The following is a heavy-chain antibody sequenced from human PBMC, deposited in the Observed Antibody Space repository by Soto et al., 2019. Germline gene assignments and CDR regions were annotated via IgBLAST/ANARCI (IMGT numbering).Heavy chain of an antibody. D-gene: IGHD7-27*01. CDR1: GGSFSGYY. J-gene: IGHJ4*02. CDR2: INHSGST. V-gene: IGHV4-34*01. CDR3: ARGWGTMFDY. Sequence: QVQLQQWGAGLLKPSETLSLTCAVYGGSFSGYYWNWIRQPPGKGLEWIGEINHSGSTNYNPSLKSRVTRSVDTSKNQFSLRLSSVTAEDTAVYYCARGWGTMFDYWGQGTLVTVSS.